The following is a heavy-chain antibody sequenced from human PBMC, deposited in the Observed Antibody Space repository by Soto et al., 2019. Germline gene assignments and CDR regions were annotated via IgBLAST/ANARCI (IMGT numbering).Heavy chain of an antibody. V-gene: IGHV4-34*01. J-gene: IGHJ4*02. CDR1: GGSFSGYY. CDR3: ARGNYGDYVDY. CDR2: INHSGST. D-gene: IGHD4-17*01. Sequence: ASETLSLTCAVYGGSFSGYYWSWIRQPPGKGLEWIGEINHSGSTNYNPSLKSRVTISVDTSKNQFSLKLSSVTAADTAVYYCARGNYGDYVDYWGQGTLVTVSS.